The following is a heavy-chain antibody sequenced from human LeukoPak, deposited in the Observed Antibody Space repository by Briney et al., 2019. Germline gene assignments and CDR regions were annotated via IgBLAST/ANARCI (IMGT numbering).Heavy chain of an antibody. CDR1: GFTFSSYW. Sequence: GGSLRLSCAASGFTFSSYWMHWVRQAPGKGLVWVSRINSDGSSTSYADSVKGRFTISRDNAKNTLYLQMNSLRAEDTAMYYCARDRGYYDSSGYYDEANFDYWGQGTLVTVSS. CDR2: INSDGSST. D-gene: IGHD3-22*01. CDR3: ARDRGYYDSSGYYDEANFDY. V-gene: IGHV3-74*01. J-gene: IGHJ4*02.